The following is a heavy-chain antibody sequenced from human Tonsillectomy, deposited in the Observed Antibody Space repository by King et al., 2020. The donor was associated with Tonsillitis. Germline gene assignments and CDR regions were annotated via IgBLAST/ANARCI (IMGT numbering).Heavy chain of an antibody. CDR2: IYYSGST. Sequence: QLQESGPGLVKPSQTLSLTCTVSGGSISGGGYYWSWIRQHPGKGLECIGNIYYSGSTFYNPSLKIRVTTSVTTSKNHFSLKLSSVTAADTAGYYCARVALYTSSWHFDYWGQGTLVTVSS. CDR1: GGSISGGGYY. J-gene: IGHJ4*02. CDR3: ARVALYTSSWHFDY. V-gene: IGHV4-31*02. D-gene: IGHD6-13*01.